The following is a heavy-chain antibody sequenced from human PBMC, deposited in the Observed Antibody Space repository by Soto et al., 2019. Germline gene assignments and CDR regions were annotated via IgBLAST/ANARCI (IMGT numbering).Heavy chain of an antibody. D-gene: IGHD5-12*01. J-gene: IGHJ6*03. Sequence: GGSLRLSCAASGFTVSSNYMSWVRQAPGKGLEWVSVIYSGGSTYYADSVKGRFTISRDNSKNTLYLQMNSLRAEDTAVYYCARVNLTEYSGYDSANYYYYYMDVWGKGTTVTVSS. CDR2: IYSGGST. CDR3: ARVNLTEYSGYDSANYYYYYMDV. CDR1: GFTVSSNY. V-gene: IGHV3-66*01.